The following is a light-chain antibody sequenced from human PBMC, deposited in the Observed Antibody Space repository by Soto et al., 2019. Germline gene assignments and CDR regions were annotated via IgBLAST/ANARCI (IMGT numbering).Light chain of an antibody. CDR2: GAS. CDR3: QQYGSSPPLT. Sequence: EIVLTQSPGTLSLSPGERATLSCRASQSVSSSYLAWYQQKPGQAPRLLIYGASSRATGIPDRFSGSGSGTDYTLTISRLEPEDFAVYYCQQYGSSPPLTFGGCTKVEIK. CDR1: QSVSSSY. J-gene: IGKJ4*01. V-gene: IGKV3-20*01.